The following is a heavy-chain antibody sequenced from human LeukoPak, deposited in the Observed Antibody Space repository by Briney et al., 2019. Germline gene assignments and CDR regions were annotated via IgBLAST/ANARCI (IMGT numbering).Heavy chain of an antibody. V-gene: IGHV3-7*01. CDR2: IRQDGSEK. Sequence: GGSLRLSCAASGFTFANYWMSWVRQAPGKGLEWVANIRQDGSEKFYVDSVKGRFTISRDNDKSSLYLQMNSLRAEDTAVYYCAKSAVAGFDPWGQGTLVTVSS. J-gene: IGHJ5*02. D-gene: IGHD6-19*01. CDR1: GFTFANYW. CDR3: AKSAVAGFDP.